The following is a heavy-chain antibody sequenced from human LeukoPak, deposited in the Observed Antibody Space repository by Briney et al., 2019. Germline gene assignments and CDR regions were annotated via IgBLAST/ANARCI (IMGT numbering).Heavy chain of an antibody. CDR3: ARAGPGYSSGWYDAFDI. D-gene: IGHD6-19*01. CDR1: GFTFSRYW. V-gene: IGHV3-7*01. J-gene: IGHJ3*02. CDR2: IKKDGSEK. Sequence: GGSLRLSCAASGFTFSRYWMSWVRQAPGKGREWVANIKKDGSEKYYVDSVKGRFTISRDNAKNSLYRQMNSLRAEDTAVYYCARAGPGYSSGWYDAFDIWGQGTMVTVSS.